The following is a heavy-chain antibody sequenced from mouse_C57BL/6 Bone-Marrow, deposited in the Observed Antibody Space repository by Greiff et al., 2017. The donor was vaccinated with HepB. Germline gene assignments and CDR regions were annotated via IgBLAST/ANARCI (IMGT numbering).Heavy chain of an antibody. CDR2: ISNGGGST. V-gene: IGHV5-12*01. Sequence: EVKLQESGGGLVQPGGSLKLSCAASGFTFSDYYMYWVRQTPEKRLEWVAYISNGGGSTYYPDTVKGRFTISRDNAKNTLYLQMSRLKSEDTAMYYCARNYGSSSWFAYWGQGTLVTVSA. D-gene: IGHD1-1*01. CDR1: GFTFSDYY. J-gene: IGHJ3*01. CDR3: ARNYGSSSWFAY.